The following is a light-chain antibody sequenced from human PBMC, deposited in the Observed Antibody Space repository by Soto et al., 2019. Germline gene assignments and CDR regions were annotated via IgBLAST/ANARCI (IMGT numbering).Light chain of an antibody. Sequence: DIQMTQSPSSLSASVGARVSITCQASQDIRTSLSWFQQKPGRAPKLLIYGASNLETGVPSRFRGTGSGTDFTFTISSLQPEDSTTYYCLHYDTLPPFTFGPGTKVDIK. CDR3: LHYDTLPPFT. CDR2: GAS. V-gene: IGKV1-33*01. J-gene: IGKJ3*01. CDR1: QDIRTS.